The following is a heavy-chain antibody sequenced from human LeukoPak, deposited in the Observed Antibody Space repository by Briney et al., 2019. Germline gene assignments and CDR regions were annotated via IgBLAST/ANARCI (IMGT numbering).Heavy chain of an antibody. V-gene: IGHV1-2*02. CDR1: GYMFTGFF. CDR3: ATLLWFGDFDY. CDR2: VSPNNGGT. J-gene: IGHJ4*02. Sequence: ASVVVSCKASGYMFTGFFIHWVRQAPGQGLEWMGSVSPNNGGTRYAQRFQGRVNMTSDTSTRTAHMQLSGLRFDDTAVYYCATLLWFGDFDYWGQGTPVTVSS. D-gene: IGHD3-10*01.